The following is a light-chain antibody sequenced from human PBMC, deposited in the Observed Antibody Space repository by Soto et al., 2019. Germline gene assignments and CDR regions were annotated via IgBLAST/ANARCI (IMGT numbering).Light chain of an antibody. Sequence: EIIMTQSPGTLSVSPGERATLSCRAAQGVTTNFAWYQQKSGQSPRLLIYDASTRATGVPDRFSGTGSGTEFTLTISSLKSEDYAVYYCQQYKSWPPITFGQGTRLEIK. J-gene: IGKJ5*01. V-gene: IGKV3-15*01. CDR1: QGVTTN. CDR3: QQYKSWPPIT. CDR2: DAS.